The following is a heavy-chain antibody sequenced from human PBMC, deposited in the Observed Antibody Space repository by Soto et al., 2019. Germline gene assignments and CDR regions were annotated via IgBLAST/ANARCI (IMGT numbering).Heavy chain of an antibody. J-gene: IGHJ4*02. Sequence: QVHLVQSGAEVKKPGASVKVSCKASGYTFTSYGITWVRQAPGQGLEWMGWISAHNGNTDYAQKLQGRVIVTRDTSTSTAYMEPRSLISDDTAVYYCARGRYGDSWGQGALVTVSS. CDR2: ISAHNGNT. CDR3: ARGRYGDS. D-gene: IGHD1-1*01. CDR1: GYTFTSYG. V-gene: IGHV1-18*01.